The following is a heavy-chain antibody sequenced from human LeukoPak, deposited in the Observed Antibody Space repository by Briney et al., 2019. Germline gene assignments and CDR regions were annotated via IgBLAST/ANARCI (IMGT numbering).Heavy chain of an antibody. CDR1: GGSFIGYY. J-gene: IGHJ4*02. CDR3: ARGYFDYYGSGSYYNLIDY. V-gene: IGHV4-34*01. Sequence: PSETLSLTCAVSGGSFIGYYWSWIRQPPRKGLEWIGEINHSRATNYNPSLKSRVTISVVTSKKEFSLKLKSVTAADTAIYYCARGYFDYYGSGSYYNLIDYWGQGILVTVSS. CDR2: INHSRAT. D-gene: IGHD3-10*01.